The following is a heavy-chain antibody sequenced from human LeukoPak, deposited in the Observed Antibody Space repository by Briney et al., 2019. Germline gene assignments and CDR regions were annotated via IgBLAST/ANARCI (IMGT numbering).Heavy chain of an antibody. CDR2: INSDGSST. CDR3: AKDPGH. J-gene: IGHJ4*02. CDR1: GFTFSSYW. Sequence: GGSLRLSCAASGFTFSSYWMHWVRQAPGKGLVWVSHINSDGSSTNYADSVKGRFTICRDNAKNTLFLQMNNLRAEDTAVYYCAKDPGHWGQGTLVTVSS. V-gene: IGHV3-74*01.